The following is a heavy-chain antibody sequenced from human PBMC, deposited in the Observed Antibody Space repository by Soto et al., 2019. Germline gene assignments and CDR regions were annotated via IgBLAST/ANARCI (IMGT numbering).Heavy chain of an antibody. CDR2: IKQDGSEK. D-gene: IGHD3-22*01. CDR3: ARFYYDSSGYLPSPYYYYYGMDV. J-gene: IGHJ6*02. CDR1: GFTVCSYW. Sequence: GGSPRLCCAASGFTVCSYWMSWVRQDPGKGLEWVANIKQDGSEKYYVDSVKGRFTISRDNAKNSLYLQMNSLRAEDTAVYYCARFYYDSSGYLPSPYYYYYGMDVWGQGTTVTVSS. V-gene: IGHV3-7*04.